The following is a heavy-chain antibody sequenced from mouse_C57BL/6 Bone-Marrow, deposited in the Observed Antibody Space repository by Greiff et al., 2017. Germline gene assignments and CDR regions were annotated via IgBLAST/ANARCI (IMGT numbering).Heavy chain of an antibody. CDR2: INPSSGYT. CDR1: GYTFTSYT. Sequence: QVQLQQSGAELARPGASVKMSCKASGYTFTSYTMHWVKQRPGQGLEWIGYINPSSGYTKYNQKFKDKATLTADKSSSTAYMQLRSLTSEDSAVYYYARFSYDYDFDYWGQGTTLTVSS. CDR3: ARFSYDYDFDY. V-gene: IGHV1-4*01. J-gene: IGHJ2*01. D-gene: IGHD2-4*01.